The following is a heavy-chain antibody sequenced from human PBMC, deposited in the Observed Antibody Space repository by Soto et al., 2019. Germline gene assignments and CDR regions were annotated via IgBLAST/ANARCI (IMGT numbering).Heavy chain of an antibody. D-gene: IGHD5-12*01. J-gene: IGHJ6*02. Sequence: QVQLQESGPGLVKPSGTLSLSCAVSGGSISNYNWWSWVRQPPGTGLEWIGEIYHTGSTNYNPSLKSRVTMLVDKSKNQFSLKLSSVTAADTAVYFCARGGYRFYGLDVWGQGTTVTVSS. CDR3: ARGGYRFYGLDV. V-gene: IGHV4-4*02. CDR2: IYHTGST. CDR1: GGSISNYNW.